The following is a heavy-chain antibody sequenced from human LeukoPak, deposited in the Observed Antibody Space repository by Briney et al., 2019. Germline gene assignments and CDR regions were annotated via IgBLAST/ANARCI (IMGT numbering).Heavy chain of an antibody. V-gene: IGHV3-20*04. Sequence: GGSLRLSCAASGFTFDDYGMSWVRQAPGKGLEWVSGINWNGGSTGYADSVKGRFTISRDNAKNSLYLQMNSLRAEDTALYYCARYPGMTTDDYFADWGQRTLVTVTS. J-gene: IGHJ4*02. CDR3: ARYPGMTTDDYFAD. CDR1: GFTFDDYG. CDR2: INWNGGST. D-gene: IGHD1-1*01.